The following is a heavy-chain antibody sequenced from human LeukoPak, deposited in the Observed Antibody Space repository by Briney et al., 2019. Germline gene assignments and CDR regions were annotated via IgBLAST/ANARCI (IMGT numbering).Heavy chain of an antibody. Sequence: SETLSLTCTASGGSFSSGSYYWDWIRQPPGKGLEWIGSIYYSGSTYYNPSLKSRVTISVDTSKNQFSLKLSSVTAADTALYYCARLGEYSGYDYWGQGTLVTVSS. CDR1: GGSFSSGSYY. V-gene: IGHV4-39*01. CDR3: ARLGEYSGYDY. D-gene: IGHD5-12*01. CDR2: IYYSGST. J-gene: IGHJ4*02.